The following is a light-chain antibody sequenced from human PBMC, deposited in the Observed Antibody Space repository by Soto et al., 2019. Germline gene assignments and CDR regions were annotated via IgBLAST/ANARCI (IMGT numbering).Light chain of an antibody. CDR2: GAS. V-gene: IGKV3-15*01. CDR1: QSISSN. CDR3: QQYNNWPPWT. Sequence: EIVMTQSPATLSVSPGETATLSCRASQSISSNLAWYQQKPGQAPRLLIYGASTRATAIPARFSGSGSGTEFTLTISSLQSEDFAVYYCQQYNNWPPWTFGQGTKVDI. J-gene: IGKJ1*01.